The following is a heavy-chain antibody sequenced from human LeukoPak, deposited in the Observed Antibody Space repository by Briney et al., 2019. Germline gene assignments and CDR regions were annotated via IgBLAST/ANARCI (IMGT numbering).Heavy chain of an antibody. Sequence: NPSETLSLTCTVSGGSIFTYYWSWIRQPPGKGLEWIGYIYYTGSTNYNPSLKSRVTISVDTSRNQFSLRLTSVTAADTAIFYCARGGLFAFDIWGQGTTVIVSS. V-gene: IGHV4-59*01. CDR1: GGSIFTYY. J-gene: IGHJ3*02. CDR2: IYYTGST. CDR3: ARGGLFAFDI.